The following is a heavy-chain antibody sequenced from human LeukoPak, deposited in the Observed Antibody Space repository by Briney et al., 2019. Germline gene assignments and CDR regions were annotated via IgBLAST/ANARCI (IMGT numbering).Heavy chain of an antibody. D-gene: IGHD5-18*01. CDR2: ISGGGTSI. Sequence: GGSLRLSCAASGFTFSDYYMSWIRQAPGKGLEWLSYISGGGTSIYYADSVKGRFTVSRDNSKNTLYLQMNSLRAEDTAVYYCARVGDGSYGSYFDYWGQGTLVTVSS. J-gene: IGHJ4*02. CDR1: GFTFSDYY. CDR3: ARVGDGSYGSYFDY. V-gene: IGHV3-11*04.